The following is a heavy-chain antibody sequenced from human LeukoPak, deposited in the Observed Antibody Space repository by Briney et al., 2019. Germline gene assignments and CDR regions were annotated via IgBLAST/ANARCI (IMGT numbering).Heavy chain of an antibody. CDR1: GFTFRSYE. CDR2: ISSSGSTI. CDR3: ARDPSGRQSSGWNYFDY. D-gene: IGHD6-19*01. J-gene: IGHJ4*02. V-gene: IGHV3-48*03. Sequence: QLWGSLRLSCAASGFTFRSYEMNWVRQPPGKGLEWVSYISSSGSTIYYADSVKGRFTISRDNAKNSLYLQMNSLRAEDTAVYYCARDPSGRQSSGWNYFDYWGRGTLVTVSS.